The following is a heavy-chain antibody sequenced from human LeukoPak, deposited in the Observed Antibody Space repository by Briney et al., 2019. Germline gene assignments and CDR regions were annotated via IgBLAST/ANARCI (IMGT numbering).Heavy chain of an antibody. CDR2: IRYDGSNK. CDR1: GFTFSSYG. J-gene: IGHJ1*01. V-gene: IGHV3-30*02. CDR3: ARGCSSTSCYLAEYFQH. D-gene: IGHD2-2*01. Sequence: PGGSLRLSCAASGFTFSSYGMHWVRQAPGKGLEWVAFIRYDGSNKYYADSVKGRFTISRDNSKNTLYLQMNSLRAEDTAVYYCARGCSSTSCYLAEYFQHWGQGTLVTVSS.